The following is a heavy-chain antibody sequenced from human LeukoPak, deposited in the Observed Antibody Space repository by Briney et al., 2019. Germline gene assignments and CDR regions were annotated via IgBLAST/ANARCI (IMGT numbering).Heavy chain of an antibody. D-gene: IGHD6-13*01. V-gene: IGHV3-9*01. Sequence: GGSLRLSCAASGFAFDDSAMHWVRQAPGKGLEWVSSISWNSNSIGYADSVKGRFTISRDNSKNSLYLQINSLRAEDTAVYYCARGGYSSSWYISRDYWGRGTLVTVSS. CDR3: ARGGYSSSWYISRDY. J-gene: IGHJ4*02. CDR2: ISWNSNSI. CDR1: GFAFDDSA.